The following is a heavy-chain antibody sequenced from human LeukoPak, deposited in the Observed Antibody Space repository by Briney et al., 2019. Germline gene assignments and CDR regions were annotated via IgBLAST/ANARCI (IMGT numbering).Heavy chain of an antibody. Sequence: GGSLRLSCAASGFTFSSYGMHWVRQAPGKGLEWVANIQQDGSEKYYVDSVKGRFTISRDDSRDTLYLQMNSLKAEDTAVYYCTTLPWYRENCFDYWGQGTLVTVSS. CDR2: IQQDGSEK. CDR1: GFTFSSYG. CDR3: TTLPWYRENCFDY. D-gene: IGHD2-15*01. J-gene: IGHJ4*02. V-gene: IGHV3-7*03.